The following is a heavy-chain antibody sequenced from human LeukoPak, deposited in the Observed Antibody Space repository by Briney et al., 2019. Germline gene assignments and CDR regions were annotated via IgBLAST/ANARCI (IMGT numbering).Heavy chain of an antibody. CDR1: GFTFSSYG. CDR2: ISGSAGST. D-gene: IGHD3-22*01. V-gene: IGHV3-23*01. CDR3: AKVKEDRYYNSRGFYLDY. J-gene: IGHJ4*02. Sequence: PGGSLRLSCVASGFTFSSYGMTWVRQAPGKGPEWVSLISGSAGSTYYADSVKGRFSISRDNSKNTMYLQMNSLRAEDTAIYYCAKVKEDRYYNSRGFYLDYWGQGTLVTVSS.